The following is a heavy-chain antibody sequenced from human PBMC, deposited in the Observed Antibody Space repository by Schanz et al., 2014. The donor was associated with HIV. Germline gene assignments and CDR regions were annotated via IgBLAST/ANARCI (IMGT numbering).Heavy chain of an antibody. CDR2: MRGSDDST. J-gene: IGHJ4*02. CDR3: AKTSYGWYFDY. V-gene: IGHV3-23*04. CDR1: GFTFDDYA. D-gene: IGHD6-19*01. Sequence: VQLVESGGGVVQPGRSLRLSCAASGFTFDDYAMSWVRQAPGKGLEWVSGMRGSDDSTFYADSVKGRFTISRDNSKNTLYFQMNSLRAEDTAIYYCAKTSYGWYFDYWGQGTLVTVSS.